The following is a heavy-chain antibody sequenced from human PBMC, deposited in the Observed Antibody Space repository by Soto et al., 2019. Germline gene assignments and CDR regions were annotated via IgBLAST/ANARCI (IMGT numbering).Heavy chain of an antibody. J-gene: IGHJ4*02. D-gene: IGHD5-18*01. Sequence: GGSLRLSCAASRFTFTRSPMSWVRQAPGKGLEWVSAISGSGGSTYYADSVRGRFTISRDNSKNTLYLQMNSLRAEDTAVYYCAKAPRGYSYGYFDYWGQGTLVTVSS. V-gene: IGHV3-23*01. CDR2: ISGSGGST. CDR1: RFTFTRSP. CDR3: AKAPRGYSYGYFDY.